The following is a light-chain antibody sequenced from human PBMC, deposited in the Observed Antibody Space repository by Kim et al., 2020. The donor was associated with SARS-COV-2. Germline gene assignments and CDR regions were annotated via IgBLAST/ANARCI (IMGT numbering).Light chain of an antibody. Sequence: PGERATLSCRASQSVTNNYLAWYQQKPGQAPRVLISGASRRATGIPDRFSGSGSGTDFTLTISRLEPEDSAVYYCQQYVSSLWTFGRGTKVEIK. CDR2: GAS. CDR1: QSVTNNY. J-gene: IGKJ1*01. V-gene: IGKV3-20*01. CDR3: QQYVSSLWT.